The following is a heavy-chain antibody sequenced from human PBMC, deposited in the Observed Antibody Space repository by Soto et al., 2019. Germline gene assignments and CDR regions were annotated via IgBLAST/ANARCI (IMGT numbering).Heavy chain of an antibody. CDR3: AAVPFLRSFKWLAPYLNY. D-gene: IGHD3-3*01. CDR2: LVVGSGNT. Sequence: WAPAKVSFTTSGFVFSSSAVPWARQARGQRLEWIGWLVVGSGNTHYAQHFQERVTLARDMSTGTAYMELSSLRSEDTAVSYCAAVPFLRSFKWLAPYLNYWG. J-gene: IGHJ4*01. V-gene: IGHV1-58*01. CDR1: GFVFSSSA.